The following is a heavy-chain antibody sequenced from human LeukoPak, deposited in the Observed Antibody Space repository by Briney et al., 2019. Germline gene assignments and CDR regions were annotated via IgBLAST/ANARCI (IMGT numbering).Heavy chain of an antibody. D-gene: IGHD6-13*01. CDR2: IRSKAYGGTT. Sequence: PGRSLRLSCTASGFTFGDYAMSWVRQAPGKELEWVGFIRSKAYGGTTEYAASVKGRFTISRDDSKSIAYLQMNSLKTEDTAVYYCTRGARSPAMIAAAGYYFDYWGQGTLVTVSS. CDR1: GFTFGDYA. V-gene: IGHV3-49*04. CDR3: TRGARSPAMIAAAGYYFDY. J-gene: IGHJ4*02.